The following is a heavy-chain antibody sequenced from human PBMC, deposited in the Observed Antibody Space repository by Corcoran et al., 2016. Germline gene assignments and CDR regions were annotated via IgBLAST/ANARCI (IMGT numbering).Heavy chain of an antibody. J-gene: IGHJ4*02. D-gene: IGHD3-3*01. CDR3: ARGGGSTIFGVVISLDY. V-gene: IGHV4-59*01. CDR2: IYYSGST. Sequence: QVQLQESGPGLVKPSETLSLTCTVSGGSISSYYWSWIRQPPGKGLEWIGYIYYSGSTNYNPSLKSRVTISVDTSKNQFSLKLSSVTAADTAVYYCARGGGSTIFGVVISLDYWGQGTLVTVSS. CDR1: GGSISSYY.